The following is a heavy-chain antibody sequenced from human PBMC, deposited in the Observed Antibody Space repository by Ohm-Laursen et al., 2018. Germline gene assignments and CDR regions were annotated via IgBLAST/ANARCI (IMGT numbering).Heavy chain of an antibody. CDR3: AKLAVISAPNY. V-gene: IGHV3-23*01. CDR2: ISGSGGST. CDR1: GFTFNTYA. J-gene: IGHJ4*02. D-gene: IGHD3-16*02. Sequence: SLRLSCAAFGFTFNTYAMSWVRQAPGKGLEWVSTISGSGGSTNNADSVKGRFTISRDNSKNTLFLQMNSLRAEDTAVYYCAKLAVISAPNYWGQGTLVTVSS.